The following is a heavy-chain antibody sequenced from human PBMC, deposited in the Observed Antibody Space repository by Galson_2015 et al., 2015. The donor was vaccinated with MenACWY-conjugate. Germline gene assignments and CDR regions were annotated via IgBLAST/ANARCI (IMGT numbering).Heavy chain of an antibody. D-gene: IGHD2-15*01. V-gene: IGHV6-1*01. CDR3: ARMHGGYVDY. J-gene: IGHJ4*02. Sequence: CAISGDSVSSNSDAWNWIRQSPSRGLEWLGRTYYRSKWNYNYALSVKSRIIINPDTSKNQFSLQLNSVTPEDTAVYFCARMHGGYVDYWGQGALVTVSS. CDR2: TYYRSKWNY. CDR1: GDSVSSNSDA.